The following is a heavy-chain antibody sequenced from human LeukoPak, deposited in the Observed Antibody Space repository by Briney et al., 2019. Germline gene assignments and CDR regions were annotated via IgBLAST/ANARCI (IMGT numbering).Heavy chain of an antibody. J-gene: IGHJ4*02. CDR1: GFTFSSYA. CDR3: ASRSGGDYPYFDY. Sequence: GGSLRLSCAASGFTFSSYAMSWVRQAPGKGLEWVSAISGSGGNTYYADSVKGRFTISRDTSKNTLYLQMDSLGVEDTAIYYCASRSGGDYPYFDYWGQGALVTVSS. V-gene: IGHV3-23*01. CDR2: ISGSGGNT. D-gene: IGHD4-17*01.